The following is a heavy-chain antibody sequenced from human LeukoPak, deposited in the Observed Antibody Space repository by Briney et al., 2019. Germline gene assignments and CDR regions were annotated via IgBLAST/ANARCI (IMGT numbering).Heavy chain of an antibody. CDR1: GFTFSSYW. V-gene: IGHV3-7*01. CDR3: ARPMVRGVISWEFDY. D-gene: IGHD3-10*01. CDR2: IKQDGSEK. J-gene: IGHJ4*02. Sequence: PGGSLRLSCAASGFTFSSYWMSWVRQAPGKGLEWVANIKQDGSEKYYVDSVKGRFTISRDNAKNSLYLQMNSLRAEDTAVYYCARPMVRGVISWEFDYWGQGTLVTVSS.